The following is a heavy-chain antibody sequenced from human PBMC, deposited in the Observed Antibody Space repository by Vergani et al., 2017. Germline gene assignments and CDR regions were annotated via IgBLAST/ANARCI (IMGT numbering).Heavy chain of an antibody. CDR2: IYSGGST. J-gene: IGHJ2*01. CDR3: ARHRDIVLMVYAPRHSPYFDL. V-gene: IGHV3-66*02. Sequence: EVQLVESGGGLVQPGGSLRLSCAASGFTVSSNYMSWVRQAPGKGLEWVSVIYSGGSTYYADSVKGRFTISRDNSKNTLYLQMNSLRAEDTAVYYCARHRDIVLMVYAPRHSPYFDLWGRGTLVTVSA. D-gene: IGHD2-8*01. CDR1: GFTVSSNY.